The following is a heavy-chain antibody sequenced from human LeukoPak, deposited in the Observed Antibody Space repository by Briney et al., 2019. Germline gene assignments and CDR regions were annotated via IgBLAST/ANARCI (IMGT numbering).Heavy chain of an antibody. Sequence: SETLSLTCTVSGGSVSSSYWTWIRQPPGKGLEWIAYIYYSGSTNYNPSLKSRVTISVDTSKNQSSLKLNSVTAADTAVYYCARISVGYYYYMDVWGKGTTVTVPS. J-gene: IGHJ6*03. V-gene: IGHV4-59*02. CDR1: GGSVSSSY. D-gene: IGHD3-3*01. CDR3: ARISVGYYYYMDV. CDR2: IYYSGST.